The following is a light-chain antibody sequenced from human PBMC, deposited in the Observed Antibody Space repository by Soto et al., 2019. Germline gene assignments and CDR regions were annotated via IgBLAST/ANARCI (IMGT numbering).Light chain of an antibody. Sequence: QAVVTQPPSASGTPGQRVTTSCSGSSSNIGSNTVKWYQHLPGTAPKLLIYTNSQRPSGVPDRFSGSKSGTSASLAISGLQSEDEADYYCAAWDDSLNGLVFGTGTKLTVL. V-gene: IGLV1-44*01. CDR2: TNS. CDR3: AAWDDSLNGLV. CDR1: SSNIGSNT. J-gene: IGLJ1*01.